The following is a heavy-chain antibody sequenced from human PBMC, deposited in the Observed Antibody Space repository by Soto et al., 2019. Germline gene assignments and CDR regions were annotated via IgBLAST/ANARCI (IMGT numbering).Heavy chain of an antibody. CDR3: ARDYFDSSDYTTNWFDP. Sequence: PSETLSLTCIVSDGSISGYFWAWIRQPPGEGLEWIGSIYHTGNAYYNPSLKSRVTIFVDTSKNQFSLKLTSVTAADTALYYCARDYFDSSDYTTNWFDPWGQGTLVTVSS. CDR2: IYHTGNA. V-gene: IGHV4-38-2*02. D-gene: IGHD3-22*01. CDR1: DGSISGYF. J-gene: IGHJ5*02.